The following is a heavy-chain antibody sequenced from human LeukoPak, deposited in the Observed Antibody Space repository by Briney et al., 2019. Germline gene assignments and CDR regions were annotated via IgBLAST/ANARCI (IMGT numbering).Heavy chain of an antibody. CDR1: GGSISSGGYY. V-gene: IGHV4-30-2*01. Sequence: SETLSLTCTVSGGSISSGGYYWSWIRQPPGKGLEWIGYIYHSGSTYYDPSLKSRVTISVDRSKNQFSLKLSSVTAADTAVYYCARLRAAAGIRGPFDYWGQGTLVTVSS. D-gene: IGHD6-13*01. CDR3: ARLRAAAGIRGPFDY. J-gene: IGHJ4*02. CDR2: IYHSGST.